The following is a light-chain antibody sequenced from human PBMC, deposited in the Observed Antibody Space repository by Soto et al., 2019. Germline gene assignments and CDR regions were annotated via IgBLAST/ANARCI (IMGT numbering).Light chain of an antibody. Sequence: QPASVSGTPGQSITISCTGSNSDVGIYDFVSWYQHHPGRAPKLIVSEVSHPPSGVSNRFSGSKSGNTASLTISGLQSEDEADYYCISYTSDDVRYVFGTGTKLTVL. V-gene: IGLV2-14*01. CDR3: ISYTSDDVRYV. J-gene: IGLJ1*01. CDR2: EVS. CDR1: NSDVGIYDF.